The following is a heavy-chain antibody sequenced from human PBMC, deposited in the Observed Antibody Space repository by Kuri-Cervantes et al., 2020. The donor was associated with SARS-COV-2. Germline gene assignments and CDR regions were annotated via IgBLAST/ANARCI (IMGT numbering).Heavy chain of an antibody. CDR3: AQSRSIAARRPWYFDL. D-gene: IGHD6-6*01. J-gene: IGHJ2*01. Sequence: ESLKISCTVSGGSISSYYWSWIRQPPGKGLEWIGYVYYSGTISYNPSLKSRVTISVDTSKNQFSLKLSSVTAADTAVYYCAQSRSIAARRPWYFDLWGRGTLVTVSS. CDR1: GGSISSYY. V-gene: IGHV4-59*01. CDR2: VYYSGTI.